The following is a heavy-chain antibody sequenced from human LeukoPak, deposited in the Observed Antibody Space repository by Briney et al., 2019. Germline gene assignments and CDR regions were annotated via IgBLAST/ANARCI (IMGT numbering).Heavy chain of an antibody. V-gene: IGHV1-2*02. CDR3: VREGEGPLSKDFNY. CDR2: IGPHSTFT. D-gene: IGHD2/OR15-2a*01. CDR1: GFTFTDHY. J-gene: IGHJ4*02. Sequence: ASVKVSCKSSGFTFTDHYIHWVRQGPGQGLEWMGYIGPHSTFTSSPQEFQGRVTMTRDASMSTAYMELTRLTSNDTAVYYCVREGEGPLSKDFNYWGQGTLVTVSS.